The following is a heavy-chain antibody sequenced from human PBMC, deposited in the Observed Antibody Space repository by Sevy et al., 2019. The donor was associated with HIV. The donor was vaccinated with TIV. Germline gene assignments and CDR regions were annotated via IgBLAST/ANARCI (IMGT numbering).Heavy chain of an antibody. V-gene: IGHV4-39*01. D-gene: IGHD4-17*01. J-gene: IGHJ4*02. CDR1: GGSISSSSYY. CDR2: VYYTGNT. Sequence: SETLSLTCTVSGGSISSSSYYWGWIPQPPGKGLEWIGSVYYTGNTYYNPSLKSRVTISVDTSKNQFSLRLSSVTAADTAVYYCAKFDYGDYVNYFDSWGQGTLVTVSS. CDR3: AKFDYGDYVNYFDS.